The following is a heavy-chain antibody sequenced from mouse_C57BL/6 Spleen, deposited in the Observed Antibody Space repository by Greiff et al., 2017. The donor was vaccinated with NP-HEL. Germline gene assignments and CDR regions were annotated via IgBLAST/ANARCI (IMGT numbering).Heavy chain of an antibody. CDR2: INPNNGGT. D-gene: IGHD2-1*01. CDR3: ARGGNYLFAY. V-gene: IGHV1-26*01. J-gene: IGHJ3*01. Sequence: EVQLQQSGPELVKPGASVKISCKASGYTFTDYYMNWVKQSHGKSLEWIGDINPNNGGTSYNQKFKGKATLTVDKSSSTAYMDLRSLTSEDSAVYYCARGGNYLFAYWGQGTLVTVSA. CDR1: GYTFTDYY.